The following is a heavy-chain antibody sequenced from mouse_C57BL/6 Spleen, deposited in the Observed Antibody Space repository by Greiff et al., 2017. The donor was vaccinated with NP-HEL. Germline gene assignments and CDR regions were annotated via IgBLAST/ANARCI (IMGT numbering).Heavy chain of an antibody. CDR1: GYTFTSYW. D-gene: IGHD1-1*01. V-gene: IGHV1-64*01. Sequence: VKLQQPGAELVKPGASVKLSCKASGYTFTSYWMHWVKQRPGQGLEWIGMIHPNSGSTNYNEKFKSKATLTVDKSSSTAYMQLSSLTSEDSAVYYCARGYYGSSYDFDYWGQGTTLTVSS. CDR3: ARGYYGSSYDFDY. CDR2: IHPNSGST. J-gene: IGHJ2*01.